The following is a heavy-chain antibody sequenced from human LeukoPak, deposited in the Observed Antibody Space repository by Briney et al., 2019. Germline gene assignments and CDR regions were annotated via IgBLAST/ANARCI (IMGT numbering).Heavy chain of an antibody. V-gene: IGHV4-59*01. CDR3: ARWGGGYDYWFDP. CDR1: GGSISSYY. D-gene: IGHD5-12*01. CDR2: IYYSGST. Sequence: SETLSLTCTVSGGSISSYYWSWIRQPPGKGLEWIGYIYYSGSTNYKPSLKSRVTISVETSKNQFSLKLSSVTAADTAVYYCARWGGGYDYWFDPWGQGTLVTVSS. J-gene: IGHJ5*02.